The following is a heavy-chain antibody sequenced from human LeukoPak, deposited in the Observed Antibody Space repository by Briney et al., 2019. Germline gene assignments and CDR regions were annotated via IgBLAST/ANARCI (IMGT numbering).Heavy chain of an antibody. D-gene: IGHD1-26*01. V-gene: IGHV3-7*01. Sequence: HPGGSLRLSCAASGFTFSSYAMSWVRQAPGKGLEWVANIKQDGSEKYYVDSVKGRFTISRDNAKNSLYLQMNSLRAEDTAVYYCASESGSYWGLDYWGQGTLVTVSS. CDR3: ASESGSYWGLDY. J-gene: IGHJ4*02. CDR2: IKQDGSEK. CDR1: GFTFSSYA.